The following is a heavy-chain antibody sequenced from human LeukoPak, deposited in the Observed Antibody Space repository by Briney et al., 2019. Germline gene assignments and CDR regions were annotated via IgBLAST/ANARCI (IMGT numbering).Heavy chain of an antibody. Sequence: SETLSLTCTVSSGSISSYYWSWIRQPPGKGLEWIGEINHSGSTNYNPSLKSRVTISVDTSKNQFSLKLSSVTAADTAVYYCARGRSSGWYGDFDYWGQGTLVTVSS. CDR3: ARGRSSGWYGDFDY. D-gene: IGHD6-19*01. J-gene: IGHJ4*02. CDR1: SGSISSYY. V-gene: IGHV4-34*01. CDR2: INHSGST.